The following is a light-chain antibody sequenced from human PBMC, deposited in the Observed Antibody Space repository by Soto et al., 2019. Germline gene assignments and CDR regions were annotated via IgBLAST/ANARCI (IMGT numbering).Light chain of an antibody. J-gene: IGKJ4*01. V-gene: IGKV3-20*01. CDR3: QQYSTSPLT. CDR2: GAS. Sequence: EIVLTQSPATLSLSPGERATLSCGASQSVSSNYSAWYQQKPGQGPRLLIYGASSRATAIPDRFSGSGSGTDFTLTIARMEPEDLAVYYCQQYSTSPLTFGGGTKIEIK. CDR1: QSVSSNY.